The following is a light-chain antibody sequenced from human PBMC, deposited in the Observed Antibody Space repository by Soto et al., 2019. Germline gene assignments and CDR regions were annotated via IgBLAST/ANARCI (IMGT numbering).Light chain of an antibody. CDR2: KAS. V-gene: IGKV1-5*03. CDR1: QNIRSW. Sequence: IEMPQSHSTLSGAVGDRVIITFRASQNIRSWLTWYQQKPGKAPKLLIYKASTLKSGVPSRFSGSGSGTEFTLTISSLQPDHFATYYCQHYNSYSEAFGQGTKVDI. J-gene: IGKJ1*01. CDR3: QHYNSYSEA.